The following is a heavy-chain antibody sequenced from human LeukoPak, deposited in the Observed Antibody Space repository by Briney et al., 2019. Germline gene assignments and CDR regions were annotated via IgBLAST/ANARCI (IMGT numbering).Heavy chain of an antibody. CDR1: GFTFDDYA. D-gene: IGHD1-26*01. J-gene: IGHJ4*02. Sequence: GGSLRLSCAASGFTFDDYAMHWVRQAPGKGLEWVSGISWNSGSIGYADSVKGRFTISRDNSKNTLYPQMNSLRAEDTAVYYCARVNSGSYWGYFDYWGQGTLVTVSS. V-gene: IGHV3-9*01. CDR2: ISWNSGSI. CDR3: ARVNSGSYWGYFDY.